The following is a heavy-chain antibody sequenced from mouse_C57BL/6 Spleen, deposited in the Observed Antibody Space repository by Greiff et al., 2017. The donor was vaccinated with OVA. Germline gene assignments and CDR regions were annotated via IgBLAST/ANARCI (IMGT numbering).Heavy chain of an antibody. D-gene: IGHD2-5*01. V-gene: IGHV1-77*01. CDR1: GYTFTDYY. Sequence: QVQLKESGAELVKPGASVKISCKASGYTFTDYYINWVKQRPGQGLEWIGKIGPGSGSTNYNEKFKGKAPLTADQSSSTAYMQLSSLTSEASAYYFCARFAYYSNPHAFDYWGQGTSVTVSS. J-gene: IGHJ4*01. CDR2: IGPGSGST. CDR3: ARFAYYSNPHAFDY.